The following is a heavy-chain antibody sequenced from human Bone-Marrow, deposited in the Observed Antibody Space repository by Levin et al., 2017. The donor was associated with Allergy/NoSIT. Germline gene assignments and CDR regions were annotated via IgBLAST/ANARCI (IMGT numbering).Heavy chain of an antibody. J-gene: IGHJ4*02. V-gene: IGHV4-34*01. D-gene: IGHD6-13*01. CDR3: ARESAKAAGIRKYYFDY. CDR2: INHSGST. CDR1: GGSFSGYY. Sequence: TASETLSLTCAVYGGSFSGYYWSWIRQPPGKGLEWIGEINHSGSTNYNPSIKSRVTISVDTSKNQFSLKLSSVTAADTAVYYCARESAKAAGIRKYYFDYWGQGTLVTVSS.